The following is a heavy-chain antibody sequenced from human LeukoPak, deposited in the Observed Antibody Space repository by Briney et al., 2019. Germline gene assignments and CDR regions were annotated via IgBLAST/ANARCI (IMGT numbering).Heavy chain of an antibody. CDR2: LYSDGIT. J-gene: IGHJ4*02. CDR1: GFTVTNNY. Sequence: GGSLGLSCAASGFTVTNNYMTWVRQAPGKGLEWVSVLYSDGITYYPDSVKGRFTISRDNSENTLYLQMNRLRPEDTAVYYCATGITIFGENWGQGTLVTVSS. V-gene: IGHV3-53*01. D-gene: IGHD3-3*01. CDR3: ATGITIFGEN.